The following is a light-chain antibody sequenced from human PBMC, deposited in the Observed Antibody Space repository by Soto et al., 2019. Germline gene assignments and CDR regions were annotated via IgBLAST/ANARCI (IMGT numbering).Light chain of an antibody. CDR3: QTGGTYGV. V-gene: IGLV4-69*01. CDR2: LNSDGSH. J-gene: IGLJ2*01. Sequence: QLVLTQSPSASASLGASVKLTCTLSSGHSSYAIAWHQQQPEKGPRYLMKLNSDGSHSKGDGIPDRFSGSSSGAERYLTISSLQSEDEADYYCQTGGTYGVFGGGTQLTVL. CDR1: SGHSSYA.